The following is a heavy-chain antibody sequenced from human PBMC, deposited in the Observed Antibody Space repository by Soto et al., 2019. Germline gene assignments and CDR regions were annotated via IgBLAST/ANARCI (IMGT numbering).Heavy chain of an antibody. D-gene: IGHD1-26*01. Sequence: EVQLVESGGGLVKPGGSLRLSCAASGFTFSSYSMNWVRQAPGKGLEWVSSISSSSSYIYYADSVKGRFTISRDNAKNSLYLQMNSLRAEDTAVYYCARDYCGSFEHYFDYWGQGTLVTVSS. J-gene: IGHJ4*02. CDR3: ARDYCGSFEHYFDY. V-gene: IGHV3-21*01. CDR1: GFTFSSYS. CDR2: ISSSSSYI.